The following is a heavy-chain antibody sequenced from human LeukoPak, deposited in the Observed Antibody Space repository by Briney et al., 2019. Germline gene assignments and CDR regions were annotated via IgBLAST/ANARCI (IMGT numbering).Heavy chain of an antibody. J-gene: IGHJ4*02. Sequence: ASVKVSCKASGYTFSTYYIHWVRQAPGQGLAWMGITNPSDYSTTSAQTFQGRVTMTKDTSTSTVYMDLSSLRSEDTAVYYCAYESSGPFTNWGQGTLVTVSS. CDR3: AYESSGPFTN. D-gene: IGHD6-19*01. V-gene: IGHV1-46*01. CDR2: TNPSDYST. CDR1: GYTFSTYY.